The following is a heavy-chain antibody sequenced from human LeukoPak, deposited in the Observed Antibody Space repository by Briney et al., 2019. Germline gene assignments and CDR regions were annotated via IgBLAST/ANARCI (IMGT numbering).Heavy chain of an antibody. Sequence: GGSLRLSCAASGFTFTSYVMTWVRQAPGRGLEWVSSISGSGSGTYYADSVKGRFTISRDNSKNTLYLQMNSLRAEDTAIYYRTKRFNTTDYGIDYWGQGTLVTVSS. D-gene: IGHD3-16*01. V-gene: IGHV3-23*01. J-gene: IGHJ4*02. CDR2: ISGSGSGT. CDR1: GFTFTSYV. CDR3: TKRFNTTDYGIDY.